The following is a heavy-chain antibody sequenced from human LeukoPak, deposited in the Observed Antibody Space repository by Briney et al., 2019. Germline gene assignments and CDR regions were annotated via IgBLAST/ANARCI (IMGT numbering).Heavy chain of an antibody. CDR2: IIPIFGTA. D-gene: IGHD1-26*01. J-gene: IGHJ5*02. CDR3: ASNSGSFNWFDP. V-gene: IGHV1-69*05. CDR1: GGTFSSYA. Sequence: ASVKVSCKASGGTFSSYAISWVRQAPGQGLEWMGGIIPIFGTANYAQKFQGRVTITTDESTSTAYMELSRLRSDDTAVYYCASNSGSFNWFDPWGQGTLVTVSS.